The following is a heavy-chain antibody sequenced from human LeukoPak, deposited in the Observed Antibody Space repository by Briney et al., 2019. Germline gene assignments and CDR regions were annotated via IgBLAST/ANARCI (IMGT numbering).Heavy chain of an antibody. J-gene: IGHJ6*03. Sequence: PGGSLRLSCAASGFTFSSFAMAWVRQTPGKGLEWASTIREGGYNTYYADSVKGRFTISRDDSKNTLYLQMNSLRAEDTAVYYCARSDTAMVTGYYYYYMDVWGKGTTVTVPS. CDR2: IREGGYNT. CDR1: GFTFSSFA. V-gene: IGHV3-23*01. CDR3: ARSDTAMVTGYYYYYMDV. D-gene: IGHD5-18*01.